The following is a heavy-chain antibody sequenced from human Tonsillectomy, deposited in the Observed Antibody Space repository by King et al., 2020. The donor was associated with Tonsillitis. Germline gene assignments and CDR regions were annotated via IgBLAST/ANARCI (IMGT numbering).Heavy chain of an antibody. J-gene: IGHJ6*03. Sequence: QLQESGPGLVKPSETLSLTCTVSGGSISSSTYYWGWVRQPPGKGLEWIGSIDYVGITHYNPSLNSRVTISEDTSKIQFSLQLGSVTAADTAVYYCARLTLTIFYFYYMDVWGKGTTVTVSS. CDR3: ARLTLTIFYFYYMDV. D-gene: IGHD4-11*01. V-gene: IGHV4-39*01. CDR1: GGSISSSTYY. CDR2: IDYVGIT.